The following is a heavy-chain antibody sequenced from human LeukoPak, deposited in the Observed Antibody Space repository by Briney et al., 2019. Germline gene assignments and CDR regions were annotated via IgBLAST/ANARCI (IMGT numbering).Heavy chain of an antibody. V-gene: IGHV3-33*01. D-gene: IGHD3-16*01. CDR2: IWHDGSHK. Sequence: GGSLRLSCAASGFAFSTYGMHWVRQAPGKGLEWVTVIWHDGSHKDYADSVKGRFTISRDNSKNTLYLQMNDLRAEDTAMYYCVRGWGSNVYASAFDVWGQGTMVTVSS. CDR1: GFAFSTYG. CDR3: VRGWGSNVYASAFDV. J-gene: IGHJ3*01.